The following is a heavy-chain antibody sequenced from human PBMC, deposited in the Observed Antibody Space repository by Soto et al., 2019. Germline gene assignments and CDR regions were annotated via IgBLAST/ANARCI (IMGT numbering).Heavy chain of an antibody. CDR2: INAGNGNT. J-gene: IGHJ4*02. CDR3: AKGAIAVAVY. CDR1: GYTFTNYA. D-gene: IGHD6-19*01. V-gene: IGHV1-3*01. Sequence: ASVKVSCKASGYTFTNYAIHWVRQAPGQRLEWMGWINAGNGNTKYSQRFQGRVTITRDTSASTAYMELSSLRSEDTAVYYCAKGAIAVAVYWGQGTLVTXSS.